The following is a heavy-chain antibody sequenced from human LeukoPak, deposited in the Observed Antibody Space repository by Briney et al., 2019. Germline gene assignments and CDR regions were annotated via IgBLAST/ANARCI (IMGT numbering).Heavy chain of an antibody. CDR2: ISPSGSTI. CDR3: ARAGRGFTYGYSDS. D-gene: IGHD2-8*01. CDR1: GLSFSDYY. Sequence: GGSLRLSCEASGLSFSDYYMTWIRQAPGKGLEWVSYISPSGSTIRNADSVKGRFTISRDNTRNSLYLQMSSLRADDTAVYYCARAGRGFTYGYSDSWGQGTLVTVSS. V-gene: IGHV3-11*01. J-gene: IGHJ4*02.